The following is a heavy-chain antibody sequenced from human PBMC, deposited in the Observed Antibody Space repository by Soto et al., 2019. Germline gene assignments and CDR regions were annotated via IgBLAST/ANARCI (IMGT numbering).Heavy chain of an antibody. J-gene: IGHJ4*02. Sequence: EVQLVESGGDLVQPGGSLRLSCAASGFTFSDYFMDWVRQAPGKGLEWVGRIRNKANSHTTEYAASVKGRFTISRDDSKNSLYLQLNSLGTEDTAVYYCARGKNSFDFWGQGTLVTVSS. CDR2: IRNKANSHTT. V-gene: IGHV3-72*01. CDR3: ARGKNSFDF. CDR1: GFTFSDYF.